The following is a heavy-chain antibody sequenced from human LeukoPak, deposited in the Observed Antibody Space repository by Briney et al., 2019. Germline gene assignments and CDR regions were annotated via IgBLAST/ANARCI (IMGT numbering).Heavy chain of an antibody. D-gene: IGHD6-19*01. V-gene: IGHV4-59*08. CDR2: IYYSGST. Sequence: SETLSLTCTVSGGSISSYYWSWTRQPPGKGLEWIGYIYYSGSTNYNPSLKSRVTISVDTSKNQFSLKLSSVTAADTAVYYCARLNSSGWYPLYFDYWGQGTLVTVSS. J-gene: IGHJ4*02. CDR1: GGSISSYY. CDR3: ARLNSSGWYPLYFDY.